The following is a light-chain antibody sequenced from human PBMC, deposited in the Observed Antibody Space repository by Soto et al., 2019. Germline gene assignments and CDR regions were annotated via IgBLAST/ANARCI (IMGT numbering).Light chain of an antibody. J-gene: IGKJ1*01. Sequence: EIVLTQSTGTLSLSPGERATLSCRASQSVRSNYLAWYQQKPGQAPRLLIYGASSRATGLPDRFSGSGSGTDVTLTISRLEPEDSAVYDCHQYDSSPWTVGQGKKLEIK. V-gene: IGKV3-20*01. CDR3: HQYDSSPWT. CDR1: QSVRSNY. CDR2: GAS.